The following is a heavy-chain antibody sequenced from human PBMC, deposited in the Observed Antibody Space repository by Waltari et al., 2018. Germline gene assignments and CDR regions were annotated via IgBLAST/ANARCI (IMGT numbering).Heavy chain of an antibody. CDR1: GLPFNNFD. J-gene: IGHJ6*02. D-gene: IGHD1-1*01. Sequence: EVQLLESGGGLVQPGGSLRLSCIASGLPFNNFDVGWVRQASGKGLEWVSHITSDGTDTYYADSVKGRFTVSRGDSRKTLFLHMSSLRAADTALYYCVKALFASGMKYGVDVWGQGTRVTISS. CDR3: VKALFASGMKYGVDV. CDR2: ITSDGTDT. V-gene: IGHV3-23*01.